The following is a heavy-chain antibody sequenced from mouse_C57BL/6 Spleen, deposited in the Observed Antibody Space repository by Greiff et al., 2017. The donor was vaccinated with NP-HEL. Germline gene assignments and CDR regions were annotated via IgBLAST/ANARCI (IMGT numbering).Heavy chain of an antibody. CDR2: ISSGSSTI. Sequence: EVKLVESGGGLVKPGGSLKLSCAASGFTFSDYGMHWVRQAPEKGLEWVAYISSGSSTIYYADTVKGRFTISRDNAKNTLFLQMTSLRSEDTAMYYCAMYYDGYYVDAMDYWGQGTSVTVSS. CDR1: GFTFSDYG. V-gene: IGHV5-17*01. J-gene: IGHJ4*01. CDR3: AMYYDGYYVDAMDY. D-gene: IGHD2-3*01.